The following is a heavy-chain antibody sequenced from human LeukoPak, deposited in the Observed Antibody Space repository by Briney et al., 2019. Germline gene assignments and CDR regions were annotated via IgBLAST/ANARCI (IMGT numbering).Heavy chain of an antibody. D-gene: IGHD3-3*01. CDR3: ILIYYDFWSGYYLDY. CDR2: IKSKTDGGTT. V-gene: IGHV3-15*01. J-gene: IGHJ4*02. Sequence: GGSLRLSCAASGFTFSNAWMSWVRQAPGKGLEWVGRIKSKTDGGTTDYAAPVKGRFTISRDDSKNTLYLQMNSLKTEDIAVYYCILIYYDFWSGYYLDYWGQGTLVTVSS. CDR1: GFTFSNAW.